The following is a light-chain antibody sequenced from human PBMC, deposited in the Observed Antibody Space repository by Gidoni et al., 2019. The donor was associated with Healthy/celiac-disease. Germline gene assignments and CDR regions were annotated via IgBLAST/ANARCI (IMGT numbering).Light chain of an antibody. J-gene: IGKJ1*01. CDR3: QQYNNWPPWT. CDR1: QSVNSN. Sequence: EIVMTQSPATLSVSPGERATLSCRASQSVNSNLAWYQQKPGQAPRLLIYGASTRATGIPARFSGRGPGTEFTLTISSLQSEDFAVYYCQQYNNWPPWTFGQGTKVEIK. CDR2: GAS. V-gene: IGKV3-15*01.